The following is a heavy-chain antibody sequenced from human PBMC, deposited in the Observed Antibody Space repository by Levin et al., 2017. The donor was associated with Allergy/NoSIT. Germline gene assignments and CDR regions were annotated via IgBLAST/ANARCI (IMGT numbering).Heavy chain of an antibody. CDR2: ISYDGSNK. CDR3: AKSILIYGDYAGAFDY. V-gene: IGHV3-30*18. D-gene: IGHD4-17*01. Sequence: GGSLRLSCAASGFTFSSYGMHWVRQAPGKGLEWVAVISYDGSNKYYADSVKGRFTISRDNSKNTLYLQMNSLRAEDTAVYYCAKSILIYGDYAGAFDYWGQGTLVTVSS. J-gene: IGHJ4*02. CDR1: GFTFSSYG.